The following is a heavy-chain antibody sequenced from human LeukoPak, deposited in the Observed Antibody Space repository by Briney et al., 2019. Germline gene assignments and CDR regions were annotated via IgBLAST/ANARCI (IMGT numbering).Heavy chain of an antibody. CDR1: GFTFSSYS. CDR3: ARTRVDIVATTTFDY. CDR2: ISSSSSYI. D-gene: IGHD5-12*01. V-gene: IGHV3-21*01. Sequence: GGSLRLSCAASGFTFSSYSMNWVRQAPGKGLEWVSSISSSSSYIYYADSVKGRFTISRDNAKNSLYLQMNSLRAEDTAVYYCARTRVDIVATTTFDYWGQGTRVTVSS. J-gene: IGHJ4*02.